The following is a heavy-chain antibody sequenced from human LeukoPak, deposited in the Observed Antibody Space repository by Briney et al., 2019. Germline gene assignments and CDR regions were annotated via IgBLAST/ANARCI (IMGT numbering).Heavy chain of an antibody. CDR1: GASISTYF. Sequence: SETLSLTCTVSGASISTYFWSWIRQPPGKGLEWIGYIYYSGSTNYNPSLKSRVTISVDTSKNQFSLKLTSVTAADTAVYYCARVLLRYSFDYWGQGTLVTVSS. CDR3: ARVLLRYSFDY. J-gene: IGHJ4*02. CDR2: IYYSGST. V-gene: IGHV4-59*01.